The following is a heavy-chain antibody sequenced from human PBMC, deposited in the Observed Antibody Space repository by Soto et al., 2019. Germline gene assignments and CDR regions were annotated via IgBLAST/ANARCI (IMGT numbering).Heavy chain of an antibody. CDR1: GFTFTISA. D-gene: IGHD3-9*01. CDR3: AAGDILTGYYNPELYYYYGMDV. V-gene: IGHV1-58*01. Sequence: VASVKVSCKASGFTFTISAVQWVRQARGQRLEWIGWIVVGSGNTNYAQKFQERVTITRDMSTSTAYMELSSLRSEDTAVYYCAAGDILTGYYNPELYYYYGMDVWGQGTTVTVSS. CDR2: IVVGSGNT. J-gene: IGHJ6*02.